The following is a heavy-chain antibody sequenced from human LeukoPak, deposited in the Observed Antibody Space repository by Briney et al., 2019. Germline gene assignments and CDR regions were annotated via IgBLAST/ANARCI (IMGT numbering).Heavy chain of an antibody. J-gene: IGHJ4*02. CDR2: IYAGGTT. V-gene: IGHV3-53*01. CDR3: TRDRPPCGY. CDR1: GFTVSSSH. Sequence: GGSLRLSCVASGFTVSSSHMSWVRQAPGKGLEWVSVIYAGGTTHHAESVKGRFTISRDNSKNTLFLQMNSLRAEDTAVYYCTRDRPPCGYWGQGTLVTVSS.